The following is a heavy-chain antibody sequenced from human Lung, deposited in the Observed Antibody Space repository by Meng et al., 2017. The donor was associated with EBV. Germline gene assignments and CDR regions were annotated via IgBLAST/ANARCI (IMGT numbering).Heavy chain of an antibody. CDR1: GGSISSGGYY. Sequence: QVQRHESGPGLVKPSQTLSLTCTVSGGSISSGGYYWSWIRQHPGKGLEWIGYIYYSGSTYYNPSLKSLVTISVDTSKNQFSLKLSSVTAADTAVYYCARVVAGRYNWFDPWGQGTLVTVSS. J-gene: IGHJ5*02. V-gene: IGHV4-31*01. CDR3: ARVVAGRYNWFDP. D-gene: IGHD6-6*01. CDR2: IYYSGST.